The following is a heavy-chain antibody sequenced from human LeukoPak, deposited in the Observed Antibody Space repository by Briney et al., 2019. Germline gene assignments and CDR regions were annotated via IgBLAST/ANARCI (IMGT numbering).Heavy chain of an antibody. CDR2: MSHSGSV. D-gene: IGHD5/OR15-5a*01. Sequence: SETLSLTCAVYGGSLNGYYWSWVRQPPGKGLERVGEMSHSGSVTYNPSLKSRVTISTDTSKNQFSLRLRSVTAADTAIYYCARQSYHLVYGFYYYYMDVWGKGTPVTVSS. CDR3: ARQSYHLVYGFYYYYMDV. CDR1: GGSLNGYY. V-gene: IGHV4-34*01. J-gene: IGHJ6*03.